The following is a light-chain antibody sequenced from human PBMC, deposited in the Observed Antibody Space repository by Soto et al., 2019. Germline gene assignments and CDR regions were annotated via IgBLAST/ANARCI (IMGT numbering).Light chain of an antibody. J-gene: IGKJ4*01. V-gene: IGKV3-20*01. CDR1: LTVSANY. CDR2: GVS. Sequence: VLTQSPGTLSLSPGERATLSCRTSLTVSANYLAWYQQKPGRAPRLLIYGVSTRANGIPDRFSGTGSGTGFSLTIHRLEPEDFAMYYCQQYFTSPLTFGGGTRVEIK. CDR3: QQYFTSPLT.